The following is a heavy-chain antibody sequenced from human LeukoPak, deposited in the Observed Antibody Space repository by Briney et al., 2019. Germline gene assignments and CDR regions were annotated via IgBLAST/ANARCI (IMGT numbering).Heavy chain of an antibody. D-gene: IGHD3-22*01. CDR2: ISGSGGRT. V-gene: IGHV3-23*01. CDR1: GFTFSTYG. J-gene: IGHJ4*02. Sequence: GGSLRLSCAASGFTFSTYGMNWVRQGPGKGLEWVSGISGSGGRTYYADSVKGRFTISRDNAKNSLYLQMNSLRAEDTAVYYCARGYYYDSSGPSFDYWGQGTLVTVSS. CDR3: ARGYYYDSSGPSFDY.